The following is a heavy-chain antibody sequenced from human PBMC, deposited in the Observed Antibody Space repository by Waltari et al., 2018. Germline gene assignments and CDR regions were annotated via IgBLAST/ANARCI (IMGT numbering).Heavy chain of an antibody. CDR3: ASINYYGSGSSDY. CDR2: INPILGIA. Sequence: QVQLVQSGAEVKKPGSSVKVSCKASGGTFSSYAISWVRQAPGQGLEWMGGINPILGIANYAQKFQGRVTITADKSTSTAYMELSSLRSEDTAVYYCASINYYGSGSSDYWGQGTLVTVSS. V-gene: IGHV1-69*10. CDR1: GGTFSSYA. D-gene: IGHD3-10*01. J-gene: IGHJ4*02.